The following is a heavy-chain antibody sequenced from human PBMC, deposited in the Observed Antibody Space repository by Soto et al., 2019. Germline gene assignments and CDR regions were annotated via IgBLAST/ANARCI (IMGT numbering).Heavy chain of an antibody. J-gene: IGHJ4*02. CDR2: ISSSSSYI. D-gene: IGHD5-18*01. CDR1: GFTFSSYS. CDR3: ARDQPGFSYGYGLGY. V-gene: IGHV3-21*01. Sequence: EVQLVESGGGLVKPGGSLRLSCAASGFTFSSYSMNWVRQAPGKGLEWVSSISSSSSYIYYADSVKGRFTISRDNAKNSPELQMNSLRAEDTAVYYCARDQPGFSYGYGLGYWGQGTLVTVSS.